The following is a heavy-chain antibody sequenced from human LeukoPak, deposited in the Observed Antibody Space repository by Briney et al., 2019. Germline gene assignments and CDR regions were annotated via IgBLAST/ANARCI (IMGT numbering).Heavy chain of an antibody. Sequence: SETLSLTCSVSSGSISTYYWSWIRQPAGRGLEWIGRIYARGNTNYNPSLKSRVTISVDTSKNQFSLKLSSVTAADTAVYFCARDSHAYFDAFDIWGQGTMVTVSS. CDR3: ARDSHAYFDAFDI. CDR1: SGSISTYY. J-gene: IGHJ3*02. D-gene: IGHD2/OR15-2a*01. CDR2: IYARGNT. V-gene: IGHV4-4*07.